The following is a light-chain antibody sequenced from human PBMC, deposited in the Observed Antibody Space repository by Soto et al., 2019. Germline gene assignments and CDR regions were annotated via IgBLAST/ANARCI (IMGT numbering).Light chain of an antibody. J-gene: IGKJ5*01. CDR3: QQSYNTPYT. Sequence: DIQITQSPSSLSASVGDRVTITCRSSQSISSHLNWYQQKPGKAPNLLIYAAFSLHSGVPSRFSGSGSGTDFTLTISSLQPGDFASYYCQQSYNTPYTFGQGTRLEIK. CDR2: AAF. CDR1: QSISSH. V-gene: IGKV1-39*01.